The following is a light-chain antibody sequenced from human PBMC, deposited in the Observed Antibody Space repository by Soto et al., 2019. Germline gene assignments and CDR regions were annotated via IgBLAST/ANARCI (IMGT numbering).Light chain of an antibody. CDR3: NSYTSKSTGV. CDR2: EVS. J-gene: IGLJ1*01. CDR1: SSDVGGYNY. Sequence: QSALTQPPSASGSPGQSVTISCTGTSSDVGGYNYVSWYQQHPGKAPKLIIYEVSNRPSGVSNRFSGSKSGNTASLTISGLQAEDEADYYCNSYTSKSTGVFGTGTKVTVL. V-gene: IGLV2-14*01.